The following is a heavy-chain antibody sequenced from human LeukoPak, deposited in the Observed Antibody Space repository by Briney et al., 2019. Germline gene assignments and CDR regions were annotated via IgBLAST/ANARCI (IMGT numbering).Heavy chain of an antibody. CDR3: ARDGSGDFLSGYSGRRAFDI. J-gene: IGHJ3*02. Sequence: RGSLPLSCPPSGFTFSSYSMSWVRQAPGKGLEWVSAISGIGGSTYYADSVKERFTISKDNSKNTLYLQLNGLRADDKGVYCCARDGSGDFLSGYSGRRAFDIWGQGTMVTVS. CDR2: ISGIGGST. D-gene: IGHD3-3*01. CDR1: GFTFSSYS. V-gene: IGHV3-23*01.